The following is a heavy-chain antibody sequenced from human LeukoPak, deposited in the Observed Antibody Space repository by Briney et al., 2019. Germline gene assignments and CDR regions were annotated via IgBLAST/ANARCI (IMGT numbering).Heavy chain of an antibody. Sequence: GGSLRLSCAASGFTFSSYDMHWVRQATRKGLEWVSAIGTAGDTYYPGSVKGRFTISRENAKNSLYLQMNSLRAGDTAVYYCARGDSSGYYQSSFDYWGQGTLVTVSS. D-gene: IGHD3-22*01. CDR2: IGTAGDT. V-gene: IGHV3-13*04. CDR3: ARGDSSGYYQSSFDY. CDR1: GFTFSSYD. J-gene: IGHJ4*02.